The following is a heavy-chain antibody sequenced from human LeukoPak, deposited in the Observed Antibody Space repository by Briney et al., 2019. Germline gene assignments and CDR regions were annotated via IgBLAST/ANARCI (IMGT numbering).Heavy chain of an antibody. D-gene: IGHD3-9*01. Sequence: SETLSLTCTVSGGSISSSSYYGGWIRQPPGKGLEWIGSIYYSGSTYYNPSLKSRVTISVDTSKNQFSLNLSSVTAADTAVCYCARFYYDILTGHRYFDYWGQGTLVTVSS. CDR1: GGSISSSSYY. CDR3: ARFYYDILTGHRYFDY. V-gene: IGHV4-39*07. J-gene: IGHJ4*02. CDR2: IYYSGST.